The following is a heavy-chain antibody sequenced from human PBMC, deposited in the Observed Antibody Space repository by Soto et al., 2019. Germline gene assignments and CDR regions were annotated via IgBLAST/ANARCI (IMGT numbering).Heavy chain of an antibody. CDR3: ARDGATWYSSGWYRY. Sequence: GGSLRLSCAASGFTFASYAMSWVRQAPGKGLQWVSTISDSGNSTYSADSVKGRFTISRDNSKNTLYLQMNSLRAEDTAVYYCARDGATWYSSGWYRYWGQGTLVTVSS. V-gene: IGHV3-23*01. CDR1: GFTFASYA. J-gene: IGHJ4*02. CDR2: ISDSGNST. D-gene: IGHD6-19*01.